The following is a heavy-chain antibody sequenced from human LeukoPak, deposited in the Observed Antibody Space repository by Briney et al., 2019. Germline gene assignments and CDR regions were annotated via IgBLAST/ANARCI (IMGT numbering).Heavy chain of an antibody. Sequence: PSETLSLTCTVSGGSISSSSYYWGWIRQPPGKGLEWIGSIYYSGSTYYSPSLKSRVTISVDTSKNQFSLKLSSVTAADTAVYYCARGGKRTMVRGKYYFDYWGQGTLVTVSS. CDR3: ARGGKRTMVRGKYYFDY. CDR2: IYYSGST. D-gene: IGHD3-10*01. V-gene: IGHV4-39*01. J-gene: IGHJ4*02. CDR1: GGSISSSSYY.